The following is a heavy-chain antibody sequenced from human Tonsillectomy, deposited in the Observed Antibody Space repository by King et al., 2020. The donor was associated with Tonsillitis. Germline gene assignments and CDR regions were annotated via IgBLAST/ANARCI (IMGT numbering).Heavy chain of an antibody. J-gene: IGHJ4*02. CDR1: GFTFSSYV. V-gene: IGHV3-30-3*01. D-gene: IGHD3-3*01. CDR3: ARDHQGTWSGSYFDD. CDR2: ISYDGSNK. Sequence: QVQLVESGGGVVQPGRSLRLSCAASGFTFSSYVMHWVRQAPGKGLEWVAVISYDGSNKYYADSVKGRCTISRDNSKNTLYLQMNSLRAEDTAVYYCARDHQGTWSGSYFDDWGQGTLVTVSS.